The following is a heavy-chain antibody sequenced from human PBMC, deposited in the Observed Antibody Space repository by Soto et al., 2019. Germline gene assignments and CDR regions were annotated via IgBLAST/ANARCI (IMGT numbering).Heavy chain of an antibody. J-gene: IGHJ5*02. CDR3: ARSCSGGSCYSVDP. Sequence: KPSETLSLTCTVSGGSISSYYWSWIRQPPGKGLEWIGYIYYSGSTNYNPSLKSRVTISVDTSKNQFSLKLSSVTAADTAVYYCARSCSGGSCYSVDPWGQGTLVTVSS. CDR2: IYYSGST. CDR1: GGSISSYY. D-gene: IGHD2-15*01. V-gene: IGHV4-59*01.